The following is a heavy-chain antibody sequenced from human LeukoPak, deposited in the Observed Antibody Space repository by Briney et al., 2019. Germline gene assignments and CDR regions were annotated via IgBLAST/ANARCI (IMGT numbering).Heavy chain of an antibody. CDR3: ARDAGGGNSGNDFDY. D-gene: IGHD4-23*01. Sequence: GGSLRLSCAASGFTFSSYSMNWVRQAPGKGLEWVSSISSSSSYIYYADSVKGRFTISRDNAKNSLYLQMNSLRAEDTAVYYCARDAGGGNSGNDFDYWGQGTLVTVSS. CDR1: GFTFSSYS. V-gene: IGHV3-21*01. J-gene: IGHJ4*02. CDR2: ISSSSSYI.